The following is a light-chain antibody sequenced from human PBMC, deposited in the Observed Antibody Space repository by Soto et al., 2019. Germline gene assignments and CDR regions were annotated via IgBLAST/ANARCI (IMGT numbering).Light chain of an antibody. Sequence: DILTTQSPSTLSASVGDRVTITCRASQSISSWLAWYQQKPGKAPKLLIYDASSLESGVPSRFSGSGSGTEFTLTISSLQPDDFATYYCQQYNSYSFGGGTKVEIK. J-gene: IGKJ4*01. CDR2: DAS. CDR1: QSISSW. CDR3: QQYNSYS. V-gene: IGKV1-5*01.